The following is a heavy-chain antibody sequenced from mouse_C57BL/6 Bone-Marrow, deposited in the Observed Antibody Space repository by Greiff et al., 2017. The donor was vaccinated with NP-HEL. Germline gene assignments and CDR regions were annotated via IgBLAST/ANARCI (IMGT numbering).Heavy chain of an antibody. Sequence: EVQLVESGGDLVKPGGSLKLSCAASGFTFSSYGMSWVRQTPDKRLEWVATISSGGSYTYYPDSVKGRFTISRDNAKNTLYLQMSILKSEDTAMYCCARLLWFPYWYFDVWGTGTTVTVSS. D-gene: IGHD2-2*01. CDR1: GFTFSSYG. J-gene: IGHJ1*03. V-gene: IGHV5-6*01. CDR3: ARLLWFPYWYFDV. CDR2: ISSGGSYT.